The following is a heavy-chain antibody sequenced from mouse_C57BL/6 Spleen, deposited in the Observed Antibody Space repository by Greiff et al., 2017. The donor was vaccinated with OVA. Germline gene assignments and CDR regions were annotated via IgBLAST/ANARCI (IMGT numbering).Heavy chain of an antibody. J-gene: IGHJ1*03. CDR3: ARSGRGSRNFDV. D-gene: IGHD4-1*01. Sequence: VQLQQSGAELVRPGTSVKVSCKASGYAFTNYLIEWVKQRPGQGLEWIGVINPGSGGTNYNEKFKGKATLTADKSSSTAYMQLSSLTSEDSAVYFCARSGRGSRNFDVWGTGTTVTVSS. V-gene: IGHV1-54*01. CDR1: GYAFTNYL. CDR2: INPGSGGT.